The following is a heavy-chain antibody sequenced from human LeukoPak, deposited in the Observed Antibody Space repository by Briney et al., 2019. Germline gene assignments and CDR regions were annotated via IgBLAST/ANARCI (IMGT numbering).Heavy chain of an antibody. J-gene: IGHJ6*02. V-gene: IGHV4-59*01. D-gene: IGHD2-2*01. Sequence: SETLSLTCTVSGGSISGYYWSWIRQPPGRGLEYIGHIYYSGNTDYNPSLKSRVTISVDTSKNQFSLKLSSVTAADTAVYYCARDSNRGYCSSTSRSYYYYGMDVWGQGTTVTVSS. CDR3: ARDSNRGYCSSTSRSYYYYGMDV. CDR1: GGSISGYY. CDR2: IYYSGNT.